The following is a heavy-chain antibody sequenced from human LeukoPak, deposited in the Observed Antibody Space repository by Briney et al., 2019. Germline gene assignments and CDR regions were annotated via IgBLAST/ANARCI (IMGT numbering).Heavy chain of an antibody. V-gene: IGHV1-8*01. CDR1: GYTFTSYD. Sequence: VASVKVSCTASGYTFTSYDINWVRQATGQGLEWMGWMNPNSGNTAYAQKFQGRATMTRNTSISTAYMELSNLRSEDTAVYYCAREPIVGATRYWFDPWGQGTLVTVSS. J-gene: IGHJ5*02. CDR2: MNPNSGNT. D-gene: IGHD1-26*01. CDR3: AREPIVGATRYWFDP.